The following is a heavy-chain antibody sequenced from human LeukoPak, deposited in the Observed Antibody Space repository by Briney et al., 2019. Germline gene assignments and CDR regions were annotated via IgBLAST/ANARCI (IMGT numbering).Heavy chain of an antibody. V-gene: IGHV1-2*02. CDR2: INPNSGGT. Sequence: ASVKVSCKASGYTFTGYYMHWVRQAPGQGLEWMGWINPNSGGTNYAQKFQGRVTMTRDTSISTAYMELSRLRSDDTAVYYCARDLVVRGVPGYWGQGTLVTVSS. CDR1: GYTFTGYY. J-gene: IGHJ4*02. D-gene: IGHD3-10*01. CDR3: ARDLVVRGVPGY.